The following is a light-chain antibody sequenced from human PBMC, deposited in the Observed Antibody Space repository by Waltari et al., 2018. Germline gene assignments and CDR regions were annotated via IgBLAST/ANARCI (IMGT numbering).Light chain of an antibody. V-gene: IGLV2-14*03. J-gene: IGLJ2*01. Sequence: QSALTQPASVSGSPGQSITIPCTGSSSAVGGYTYVSWYQQHPGKAPKLMISYVNKRPSGVSNRFSGSKSDNTASLTISGLQAEDEAHYYCTSFTSSSTIVFGGGTKLTVL. CDR1: SSAVGGYTY. CDR3: TSFTSSSTIV. CDR2: YVN.